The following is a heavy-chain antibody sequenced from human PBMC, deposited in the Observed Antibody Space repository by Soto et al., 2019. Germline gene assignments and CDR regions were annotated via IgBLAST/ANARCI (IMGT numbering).Heavy chain of an antibody. V-gene: IGHV3-48*03. J-gene: IGHJ3*02. Sequence: GGSLRLSCADSGFTFSSYDMNWVRQAPGKGLECVSYISTSGNTKYYADSVKGRFTISRDNAKNSLYLQMNSLRVEDTAVYYCARESFRAFDIWGQGTMVTVSS. CDR3: ARESFRAFDI. CDR2: ISTSGNTK. CDR1: GFTFSSYD.